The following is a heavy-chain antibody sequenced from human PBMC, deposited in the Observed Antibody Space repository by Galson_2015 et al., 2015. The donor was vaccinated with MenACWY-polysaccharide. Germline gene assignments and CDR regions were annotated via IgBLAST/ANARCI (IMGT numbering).Heavy chain of an antibody. D-gene: IGHD3-3*01. V-gene: IGHV3-23*01. CDR2: ISGGGESA. CDR1: GFTFSSYA. Sequence: SLRLSCAASGFTFSSYAMSWVRQAPGKGLQWVLSISGGGESAYYADSVKGRFTISRDNSKNTLYLQMNSLRAEDTAVYYCAKSMGITIFRFDPWGQGILVTVSS. CDR3: AKSMGITIFRFDP. J-gene: IGHJ5*02.